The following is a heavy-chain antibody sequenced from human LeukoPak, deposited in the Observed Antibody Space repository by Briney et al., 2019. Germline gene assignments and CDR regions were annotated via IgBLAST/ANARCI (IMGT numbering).Heavy chain of an antibody. CDR3: ARGPHREGYFDY. J-gene: IGHJ4*02. CDR1: GDSITSYY. CDR2: IYSSGTA. Sequence: SETLSLTCSVSGDSITSYYWNWIRQPAGKGLEWIGRIYSSGTANDNPSLTSRVTMSVDMSKNQFSLKLTSVTAADTAVYYCARGPHREGYFDYWGQGTLVTVSS. V-gene: IGHV4-4*07.